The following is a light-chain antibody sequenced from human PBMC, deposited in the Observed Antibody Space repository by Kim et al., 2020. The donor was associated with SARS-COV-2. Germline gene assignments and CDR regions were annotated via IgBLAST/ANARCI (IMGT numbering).Light chain of an antibody. V-gene: IGLV1-51*01. CDR2: DNN. CDR1: SSNIGRNV. Sequence: QSVLTQPPSVSAAPGQKVTISCSGGSSNIGRNVVSWYQQVPGTAPKLLIYDNNRQPSGIPDRFSGSKSGTSATLDITGLQTGDEADYYCATWDNSLSAWVFGGGTQLTVL. J-gene: IGLJ3*02. CDR3: ATWDNSLSAWV.